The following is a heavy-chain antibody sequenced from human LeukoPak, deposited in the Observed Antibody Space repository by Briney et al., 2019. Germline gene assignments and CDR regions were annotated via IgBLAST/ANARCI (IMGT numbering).Heavy chain of an antibody. V-gene: IGHV4-61*02. Sequence: SQTLSLTRTVSGGSISSGSYYWSWIRQPAGKGLEWIGRIYTSGSTNYNPSLKSRVTISVDTSKNQFSLKLSSVTAADTAVYYCARHFSSSWSNWFDPWGQGTLVTVS. J-gene: IGHJ5*02. D-gene: IGHD6-13*01. CDR3: ARHFSSSWSNWFDP. CDR1: GGSISSGSYY. CDR2: IYTSGST.